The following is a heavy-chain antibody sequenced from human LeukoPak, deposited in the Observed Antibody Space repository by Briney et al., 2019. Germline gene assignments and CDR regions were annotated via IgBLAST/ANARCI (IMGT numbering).Heavy chain of an antibody. V-gene: IGHV4-34*01. CDR2: INHSGST. CDR1: GGSFSGYY. Sequence: PSETLSLTCAVYGGSFSGYYWSWIRQPPGKGLEWIGEINHSGSTNYNPSLKSRVTISVDTSKNQFSLKLSSVTAADTAVYYCARNGGDYYDSSGYYFVFDYWGQGTLVTASS. J-gene: IGHJ4*02. D-gene: IGHD3-22*01. CDR3: ARNGGDYYDSSGYYFVFDY.